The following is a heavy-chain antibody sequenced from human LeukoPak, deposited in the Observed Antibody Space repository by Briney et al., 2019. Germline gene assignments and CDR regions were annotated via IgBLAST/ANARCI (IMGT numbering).Heavy chain of an antibody. D-gene: IGHD6-6*01. V-gene: IGHV1-18*01. J-gene: IGHJ4*02. CDR3: ARARIEYSSSSEGLGY. CDR1: GYTFTSYG. Sequence: GASVKVSCKASGYTFTSYGIGWVRQAPGQGLEWMGWISAYNGNTNYAQKLQGRVTMTTDTSTSTAYMELRGLRSDDTAVYYCARARIEYSSSSEGLGYWGQGTLVTVSS. CDR2: ISAYNGNT.